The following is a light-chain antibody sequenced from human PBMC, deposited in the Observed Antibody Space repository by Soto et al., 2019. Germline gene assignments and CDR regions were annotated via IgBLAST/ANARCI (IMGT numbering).Light chain of an antibody. Sequence: EIVLTQSPGTLSLSPGERATLSCRPSQSVNSAYLAWYQQKPGQAPRLLIYGASSRATGIPDRFSGSGSGTDFTLTISRLEPEDFAVYYCQQYVNSPQSPQTFGQGTKVDIK. J-gene: IGKJ1*01. V-gene: IGKV3-20*01. CDR3: QQYVNSPQSPQT. CDR2: GAS. CDR1: QSVNSAY.